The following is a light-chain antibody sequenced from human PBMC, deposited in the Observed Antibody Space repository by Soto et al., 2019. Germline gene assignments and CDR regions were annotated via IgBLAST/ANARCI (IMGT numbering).Light chain of an antibody. J-gene: IGKJ5*01. CDR1: QILVHSDGNTY. CDR3: VQGSHWPIT. CDR2: KVY. V-gene: IGKV2-30*02. Sequence: VLITQSPLSLPVTLVQPASISFRSSQILVHSDGNTYLSWLHKRPGQSSRRLIYKVYNRDSGVPDRFSGSESGTDFTLKISSVEAEDVGVYYCVQGSHWPITFGQGTRLEI.